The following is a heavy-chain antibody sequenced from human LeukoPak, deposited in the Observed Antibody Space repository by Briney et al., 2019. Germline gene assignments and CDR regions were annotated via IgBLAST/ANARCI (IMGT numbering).Heavy chain of an antibody. CDR2: IYYSGST. Sequence: ETQSLICSLCGGSIKRQYWRGIRGPPGKGLEWIEYIYYSGSTNYNPSLKSRVTISVDTSKNQFSLKLSSVPAADTAVYYCAGDLVTWGQGTLVTVSS. CDR1: GGSIKRQY. V-gene: IGHV4-59*11. J-gene: IGHJ5*02. CDR3: AGDLVT.